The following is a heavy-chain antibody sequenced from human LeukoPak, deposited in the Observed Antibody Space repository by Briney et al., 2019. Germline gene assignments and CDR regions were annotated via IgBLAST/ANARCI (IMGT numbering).Heavy chain of an antibody. CDR3: ARDRIAAAGTNDY. CDR2: VDPEDGET. Sequence: ASVKVSCKVSGYTFTDYYMHWVQQAPGKGLEWMGLVDPEDGETIYAEKFQGRVTITADTSTDTAYMELSSLRSEDTAVYYCARDRIAAAGTNDYWGQGTLVTVSS. J-gene: IGHJ4*02. D-gene: IGHD6-13*01. CDR1: GYTFTDYY. V-gene: IGHV1-69-2*01.